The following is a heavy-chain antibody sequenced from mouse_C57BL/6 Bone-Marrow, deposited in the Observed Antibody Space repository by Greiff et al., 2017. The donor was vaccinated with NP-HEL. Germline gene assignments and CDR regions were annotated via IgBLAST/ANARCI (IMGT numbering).Heavy chain of an antibody. CDR1: GFSLTSYG. CDR2: IWRGGST. Sequence: QVQLQQSGPGLVQPSQSLSITCTVSGFSLTSYGVHWVRQSPGKGLEWLGVIWRGGSTDYNAAFMSRLSITKDNSKSQVFFKMNSLQADDTAIYYCAKKGGTWDYYRRGYAMDYWGQGTSVTVSS. J-gene: IGHJ4*01. CDR3: AKKGGTWDYYRRGYAMDY. D-gene: IGHD2-14*01. V-gene: IGHV2-5*01.